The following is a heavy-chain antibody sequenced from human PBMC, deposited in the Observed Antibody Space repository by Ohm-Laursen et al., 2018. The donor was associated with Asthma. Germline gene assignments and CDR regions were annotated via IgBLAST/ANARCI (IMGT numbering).Heavy chain of an antibody. J-gene: IGHJ6*02. V-gene: IGHV4-31*03. CDR2: IYYSGST. D-gene: IGHD4-17*01. Sequence: TLSLTCTVSGGSISSGGYYWSWIRQHPGKGLEWIGYIYYSGSTYYNPSLKSGVTISVDTSKNQFSLKMSSVTAADTAMYYCARHDYGDYGGMDVWGQGTTVTVSS. CDR1: GGSISSGGYY. CDR3: ARHDYGDYGGMDV.